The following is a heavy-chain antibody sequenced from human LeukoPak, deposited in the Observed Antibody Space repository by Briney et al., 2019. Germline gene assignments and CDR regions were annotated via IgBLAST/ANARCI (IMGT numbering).Heavy chain of an antibody. V-gene: IGHV4-59*01. CDR1: GVSMSPYY. J-gene: IGHJ5*02. D-gene: IGHD3-3*01. CDR2: IYYSGSS. CDR3: ASSRLRLYWFDP. Sequence: SETLSLTCKVSGVSMSPYYWSWIRQSPGRGLEWIGYIYYSGSSKYNPSLKGRVTMSLDTSKNHVSLTLTSVTAADTAVYYCASSRLRLYWFDPWGQGTLVTVSS.